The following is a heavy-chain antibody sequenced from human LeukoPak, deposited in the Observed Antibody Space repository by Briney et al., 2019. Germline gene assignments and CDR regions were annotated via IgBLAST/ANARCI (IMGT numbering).Heavy chain of an antibody. J-gene: IGHJ4*02. CDR2: IRSNGGTT. CDR1: GFTFGSYA. Sequence: GGSLRLSCSASGFTFGSYAMHWVRQAPGKGLEYVSAIRSNGGTTYYADSLKGRFSISRDNSKNMVYLQVSSLGAEDTAVYYFVKVGSQLMAFDYWGQGTLVTVSS. D-gene: IGHD5-24*01. CDR3: VKVGSQLMAFDY. V-gene: IGHV3-64D*09.